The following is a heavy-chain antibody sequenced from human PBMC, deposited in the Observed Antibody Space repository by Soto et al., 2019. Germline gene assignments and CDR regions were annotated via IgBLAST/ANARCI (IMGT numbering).Heavy chain of an antibody. CDR3: AHVPYGHSDNWFDP. V-gene: IGHV2-5*01. J-gene: IGHJ5*02. CDR1: GFSLSTSGVG. CDR2: IYWNDDK. D-gene: IGHD4-17*01. Sequence: GSGPTLVNPTQTLTLTCTFSGFSLSTSGVGVGWIRQPPGKALDWLALIYWNDDKRYSPSLKSRLSITKDTSKNQVVLTMTNMDPVDTATXYCAHVPYGHSDNWFDPWGQGTLVTVSS.